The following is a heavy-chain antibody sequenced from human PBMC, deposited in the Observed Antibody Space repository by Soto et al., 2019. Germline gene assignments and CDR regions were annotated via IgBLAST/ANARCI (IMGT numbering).Heavy chain of an antibody. D-gene: IGHD6-6*01. CDR3: ARPEYSSSSYGMDV. V-gene: IGHV3-48*02. Sequence: GGSLRLSCAASGFTFCSYSMNWVSQAPGKGLEWVSYISSSSSTIYYADSVKGRFTISRDNAKNSLYLQMNSLRDEDTAVYYCARPEYSSSSYGMDVWGQGTTVTVSS. CDR1: GFTFCSYS. J-gene: IGHJ6*02. CDR2: ISSSSSTI.